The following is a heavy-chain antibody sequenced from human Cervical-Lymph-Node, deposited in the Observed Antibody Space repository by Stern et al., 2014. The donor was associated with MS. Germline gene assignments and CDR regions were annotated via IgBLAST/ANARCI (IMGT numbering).Heavy chain of an antibody. CDR2: ISWNSGTI. Sequence: EVQLVESGGDLVQPGRSLRLSCAAFGFTFDDYAMHWVRQAPGKGLEWVAGISWNSGTIGYADSVKGRFTTSRDNAYSSLYLQMNSLRPEDTALYYCARDITGSSAYFAYWGQGTLVTVPS. D-gene: IGHD1-14*01. CDR1: GFTFDDYA. CDR3: ARDITGSSAYFAY. V-gene: IGHV3-9*01. J-gene: IGHJ4*02.